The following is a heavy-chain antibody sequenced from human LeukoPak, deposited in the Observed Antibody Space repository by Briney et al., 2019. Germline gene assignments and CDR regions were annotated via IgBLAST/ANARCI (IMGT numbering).Heavy chain of an antibody. V-gene: IGHV3-7*01. CDR3: ARVGWDYGDYAAFDY. D-gene: IGHD4-17*01. J-gene: IGHJ4*02. Sequence: PGGSLRLSCAASGFTFSSYWMSWVRQAPGKGLEWVANIKQDGSEKYYVDSVKGRFTISRDNAKNSLYLQMNSLRAEDTAVYYCARVGWDYGDYAAFDYWGQGTLVTVSS. CDR2: IKQDGSEK. CDR1: GFTFSSYW.